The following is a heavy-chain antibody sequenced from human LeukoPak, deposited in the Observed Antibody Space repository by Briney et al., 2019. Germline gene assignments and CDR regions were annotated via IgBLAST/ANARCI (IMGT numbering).Heavy chain of an antibody. CDR2: ISAYNGNT. CDR3: ARAIRGQWLNYYFDY. J-gene: IGHJ4*02. V-gene: IGHV1-18*04. CDR1: GYTFTDYY. Sequence: ASVKVSCKASGYTFTDYYMHWVRQAPGQGLEWMGWISAYNGNTNYAQKLQGRVTMTTDTSTSTAYMELRSLRSDDTAVYYCARAIRGQWLNYYFDYWGQGTLVTVSS. D-gene: IGHD6-19*01.